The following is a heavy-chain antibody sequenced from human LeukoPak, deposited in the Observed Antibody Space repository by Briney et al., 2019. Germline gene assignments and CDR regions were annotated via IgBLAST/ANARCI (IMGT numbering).Heavy chain of an antibody. J-gene: IGHJ3*02. CDR1: GFTFSSYG. CDR2: ISYDGSNK. V-gene: IGHV3-30*18. CDR3: AKERGAFDI. Sequence: GGSLRLSCAASGFTFSSYGMNWVRQAPGKGLEWVAVISYDGSNKYYADSVKGRFTISRDNSKNTVYLQMNSLRAEDTAVYYCAKERGAFDIWGQGTMVTVSS. D-gene: IGHD3-10*01.